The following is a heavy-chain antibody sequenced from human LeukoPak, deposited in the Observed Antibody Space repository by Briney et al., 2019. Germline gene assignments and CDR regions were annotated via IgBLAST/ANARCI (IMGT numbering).Heavy chain of an antibody. D-gene: IGHD6-13*01. CDR3: AGEGYSTGWYFFDN. CDR2: IDVDGRSK. V-gene: IGHV3-74*03. Sequence: GGSLRLPCAASGFSLNSYWMHWVRHAPGEGPVWVSRIDVDGRSKTYADSVKSRFTISRDNAKDTLYQRMNSLRAGDAAVYYCAGEGYSTGWYFFDNWGQGTRVTVSS. CDR1: GFSLNSYW. J-gene: IGHJ4*02.